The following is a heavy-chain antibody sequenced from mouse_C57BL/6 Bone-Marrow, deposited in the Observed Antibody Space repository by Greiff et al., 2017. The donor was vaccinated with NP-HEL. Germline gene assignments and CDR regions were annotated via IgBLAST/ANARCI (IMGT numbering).Heavy chain of an antibody. CDR2: IYPRSGNT. D-gene: IGHD2-1*01. V-gene: IGHV1-81*01. Sequence: VKLQESGAELARPGASVKLSCKASGYTFTSYGISWVKQRTGQGLEWIGEIYPRSGNTYYNEKFKGKATLTADKSSSTAYMELRSLTSAVSAVYFCARSVYGNTFVHRGQGSLVTLSA. J-gene: IGHJ3*01. CDR3: ARSVYGNTFVH. CDR1: GYTFTSYG.